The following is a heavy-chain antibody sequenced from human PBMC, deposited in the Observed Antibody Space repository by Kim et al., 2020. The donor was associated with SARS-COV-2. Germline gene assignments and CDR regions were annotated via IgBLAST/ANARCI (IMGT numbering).Heavy chain of an antibody. V-gene: IGHV4-61*01. CDR2: IYYSGST. Sequence: SETLSLTCTVSGGSVSSGSYYWSWIRQPPGKGLEWIGYIYYSGSTNYNPSLKSRVTISVDTSKNQFSLKLSSVTAADTAVYYCARDQNLGYCTGGVCYRGGYFQHWGQGTLVTVSS. D-gene: IGHD2-8*02. CDR1: GGSVSSGSYY. CDR3: ARDQNLGYCTGGVCYRGGYFQH. J-gene: IGHJ1*01.